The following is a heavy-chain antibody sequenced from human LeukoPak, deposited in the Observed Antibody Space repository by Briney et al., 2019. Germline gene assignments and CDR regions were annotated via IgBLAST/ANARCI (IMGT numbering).Heavy chain of an antibody. CDR1: GFTFSSYA. J-gene: IGHJ4*02. D-gene: IGHD5-18*01. CDR3: AKDFFSGHGSYTYGVSDY. V-gene: IGHV3-23*01. CDR2: ISDSGDIT. Sequence: GGSLRLSCAASGFTFSSYAMSWVRQAPGKGLEWVSAISDSGDITTYADSVKGRFTISRDNSNNTLYLQMNSLRADDTAVYYCAKDFFSGHGSYTYGVSDYWGQGTLVTVSS.